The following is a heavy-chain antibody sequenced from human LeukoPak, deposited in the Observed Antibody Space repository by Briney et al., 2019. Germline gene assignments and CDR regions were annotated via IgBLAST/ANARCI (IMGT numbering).Heavy chain of an antibody. J-gene: IGHJ1*01. CDR2: IYYSGST. D-gene: IGHD3-22*01. CDR1: GGSISSSSYY. V-gene: IGHV4-39*07. Sequence: SETLSLTCTVSGGSISSSSYYWGWIRQPPGKGLEWIGSIYYSGSTYYNPSLKSRVTISVDTSKNQFSLKLSSVTAADTAVYYCARIGTRYYDSEGYFQHWGQGTLVTVSS. CDR3: ARIGTRYYDSEGYFQH.